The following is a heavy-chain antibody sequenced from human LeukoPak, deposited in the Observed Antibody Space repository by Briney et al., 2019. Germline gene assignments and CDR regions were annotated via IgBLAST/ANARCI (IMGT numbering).Heavy chain of an antibody. CDR3: ATDYGDVFGADY. CDR2: IYYTGST. D-gene: IGHD4-17*01. V-gene: IGHV4-59*12. CDR1: GGSISTYY. Sequence: PSETLSLTCTVSGGSISTYYWSWIRQPPGKGLEWIGYIYYTGSTSYNPSLKSRVTMSLDASKNQFSLKLSSVTAADTAVYYCATDYGDVFGADYWGQGTLVTVSS. J-gene: IGHJ4*02.